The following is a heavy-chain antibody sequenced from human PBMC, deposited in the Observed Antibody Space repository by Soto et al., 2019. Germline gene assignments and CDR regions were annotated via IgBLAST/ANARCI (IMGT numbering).Heavy chain of an antibody. J-gene: IGHJ4*03. CDR3: ANRSSGSRCY. V-gene: IGHV2-5*01. D-gene: IGHD6-13*01. CDR2: IYCNDAK. Sequence: PGPTLVNPTPTLTLTCTFSGFSLSTIRLRMVRIRQPPGKALEGLTLIYCNDAKRYSPSLNSRLTITKNTSKNQVVLTMTNMDPVDTATYFCANRSSGSRCY. CDR1: GFSLSTIRLR.